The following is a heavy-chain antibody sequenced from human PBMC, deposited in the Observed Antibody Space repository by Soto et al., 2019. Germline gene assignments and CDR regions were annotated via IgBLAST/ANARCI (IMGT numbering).Heavy chain of an antibody. CDR2: IIPIFGTV. Sequence: QVQLVQSGAEVKKPGSSVKVSCKASGGTFSRNAVSWVRQAPGQGLEWMGGIIPIFGTVKYAQKFQGRVTITADESTSTVYMELRSLRAEDTAVYSCARGNNDWEESGSYYYYGLDVWGQGTTVIVSS. CDR1: GGTFSRNA. D-gene: IGHD3-16*01. CDR3: ARGNNDWEESGSYYYYGLDV. V-gene: IGHV1-69*01. J-gene: IGHJ6*02.